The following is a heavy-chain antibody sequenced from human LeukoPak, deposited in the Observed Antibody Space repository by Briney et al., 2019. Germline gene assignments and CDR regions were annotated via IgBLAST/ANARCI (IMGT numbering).Heavy chain of an antibody. Sequence: SQTLSLTCAFSGDSVSSNSAAWNWIRQSPSRGLEWLGRNFYRSKWYNDYAVSVKSRITINPDTSKNQVSLQLNSVTPEDTAVYYCARETSFRYYDIWSGWDYWGQGTLVTVSS. CDR2: NFYRSKWYN. CDR3: ARETSFRYYDIWSGWDY. D-gene: IGHD3-3*01. CDR1: GDSVSSNSAA. V-gene: IGHV6-1*01. J-gene: IGHJ4*02.